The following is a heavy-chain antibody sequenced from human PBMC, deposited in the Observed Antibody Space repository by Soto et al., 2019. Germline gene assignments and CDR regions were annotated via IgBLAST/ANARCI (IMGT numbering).Heavy chain of an antibody. J-gene: IGHJ6*02. CDR3: AKDVAAAFSVGDGMDV. V-gene: IGHV3-23*01. CDR1: GFTFSSYA. Sequence: EVQLLESGGGLVQPGGSLRLSCAASGFTFSSYAMSWVRQAPGKGLEWVSAISGSGGSTYYADSVKGRFTISRDNSKNALYLQMNGLRAEDTAVYYCAKDVAAAFSVGDGMDVWGQGTTVTVSS. D-gene: IGHD6-13*01. CDR2: ISGSGGST.